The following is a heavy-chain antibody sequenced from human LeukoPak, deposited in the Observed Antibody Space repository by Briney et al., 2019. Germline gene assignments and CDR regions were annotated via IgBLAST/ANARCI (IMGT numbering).Heavy chain of an antibody. J-gene: IGHJ4*02. D-gene: IGHD2-8*01. V-gene: IGHV4-34*01. Sequence: SETLSLTCAVYGGSFSGYYWSWIRQPPGKGLEWIGEINHSGSTNYNPSPKSRVTISVDTSKNQFSLKLSSVTAADTAVYYCARGYCTNAVCSLGPTQAWGQGTLVTVSS. CDR1: GGSFSGYY. CDR3: ARGYCTNAVCSLGPTQA. CDR2: INHSGST.